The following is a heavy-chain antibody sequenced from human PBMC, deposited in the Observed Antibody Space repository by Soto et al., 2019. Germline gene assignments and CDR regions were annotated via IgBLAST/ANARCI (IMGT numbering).Heavy chain of an antibody. Sequence: EVQLVESGGGLVQPGGSLRLSCAASGFTFSSYDMHWVRQATGKGLEWVSAIGTAGDTYYPGSVKGRFTISRENAKNSLYLQMNSLRAGDTAVYYCARSRRYYGMDVWGQGTTVTVSS. V-gene: IGHV3-13*04. CDR3: ARSRRYYGMDV. CDR2: IGTAGDT. CDR1: GFTFSSYD. J-gene: IGHJ6*02.